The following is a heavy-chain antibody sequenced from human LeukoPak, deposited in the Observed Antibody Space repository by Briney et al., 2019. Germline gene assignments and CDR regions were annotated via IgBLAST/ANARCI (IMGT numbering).Heavy chain of an antibody. CDR2: IIRDGHST. V-gene: IGHV3-74*01. Sequence: GGALRLSCAASGFTFSTKWMHWVRQAPGKGRVWVSRIIRDGHSTIYADSVKGRFTISRDNTKNTLYLQMSRLRTEDKAVYYCASASDFGVGYGMDVWGQGTTVTVSS. CDR3: ASASDFGVGYGMDV. CDR1: GFTFSTKW. D-gene: IGHD3-3*01. J-gene: IGHJ6*02.